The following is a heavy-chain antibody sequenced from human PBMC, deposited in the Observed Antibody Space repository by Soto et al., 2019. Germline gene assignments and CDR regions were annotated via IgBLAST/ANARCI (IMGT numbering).Heavy chain of an antibody. CDR2: IYWDDDK. CDR3: AHGSGWLSDY. J-gene: IGHJ4*02. CDR1: GFSLSSPAVG. V-gene: IGHV2-5*02. D-gene: IGHD6-19*01. Sequence: QITLKESGPTLVKPTQTLTLTCTFSGFSLSSPAVGVNWIRQPPGKALEWLALIYWDDDKPYSPSLRSRLTITKDTSKNQVVLTMTNMDPVDPATYYCAHGSGWLSDYWGQGTLVTVSS.